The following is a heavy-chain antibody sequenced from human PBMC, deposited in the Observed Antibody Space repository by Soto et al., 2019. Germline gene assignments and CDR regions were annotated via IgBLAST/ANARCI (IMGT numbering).Heavy chain of an antibody. CDR2: ISSSSRTI. CDR1: GFTFSSYS. Sequence: EVQLVESGGGLVQPGGSLRLSCAASGFTFSSYSMNWVRQAPGKGLEWVSYISSSSRTIYYADSVKGRFTISRDNAKNSRYLQMNSLRDEDTAVYYCARDLWNYYYYYGMDVWGQGTTVTVSS. CDR3: ARDLWNYYYYYGMDV. J-gene: IGHJ6*02. D-gene: IGHD1-1*01. V-gene: IGHV3-48*02.